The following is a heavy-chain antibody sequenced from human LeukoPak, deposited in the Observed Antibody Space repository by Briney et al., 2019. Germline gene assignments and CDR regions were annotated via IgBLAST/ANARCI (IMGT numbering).Heavy chain of an antibody. CDR2: IYYSGST. J-gene: IGHJ5*02. D-gene: IGHD6-13*01. V-gene: IGHV4-59*01. CDR3: ARDLRAAAGTTNWFDP. Sequence: SETLSLTCTVSGGSISSYYWSWIRQPPGKGLEWIGHIYYSGSTNHNPSLKSRVTISVDTSKNQFSLKLSSVTAADTAVYYCARDLRAAAGTTNWFDPWGQGTLVTVSS. CDR1: GGSISSYY.